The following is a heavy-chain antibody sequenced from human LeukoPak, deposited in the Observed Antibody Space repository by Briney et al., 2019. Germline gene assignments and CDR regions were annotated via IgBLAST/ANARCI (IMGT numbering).Heavy chain of an antibody. J-gene: IGHJ4*02. CDR3: ARGADYGSGSYYRDY. D-gene: IGHD3-10*01. CDR1: GFTFSSYN. V-gene: IGHV3-21*01. Sequence: GGSLRLSCAASGFTFSSYNMNWVRQAPGKGLEWVSSISSSGTYIYYADSVKGRFTISRDNAKNSLYLQMNSLRADDTAVYYCARGADYGSGSYYRDYRGQGTLVTVSS. CDR2: ISSSGTYI.